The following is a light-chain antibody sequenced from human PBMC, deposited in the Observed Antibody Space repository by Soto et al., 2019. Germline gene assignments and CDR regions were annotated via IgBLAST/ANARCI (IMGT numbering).Light chain of an antibody. CDR2: GAS. J-gene: IGKJ1*01. CDR3: QQSNNWPRT. Sequence: EIVLTQSPATLSLSPGERANISCRASQSVSSYLAWYPKKPGQAPRLLIYGASTRATGIPARFSGIGSGTEFTLTLSRLQSEDCAVYYCQQSNNWPRTFCPLTKVDIK. V-gene: IGKV3-15*01. CDR1: QSVSSY.